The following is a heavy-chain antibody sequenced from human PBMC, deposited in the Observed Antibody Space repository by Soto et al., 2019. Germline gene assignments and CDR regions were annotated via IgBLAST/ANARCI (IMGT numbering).Heavy chain of an antibody. Sequence: QVQLQESGPGLVKPSGTLSLTCAVSSDSITSSNGWSWVRQSPGKGLEWIGEVSHSGSTNYIPSLKSRVTISVDKSRNQFSLRLNSVTAADTTVYYCARNRYGGYDFDYWGQGTLVTVSS. CDR2: VSHSGST. V-gene: IGHV4-4*02. CDR1: SDSITSSNG. J-gene: IGHJ4*02. D-gene: IGHD5-12*01. CDR3: ARNRYGGYDFDY.